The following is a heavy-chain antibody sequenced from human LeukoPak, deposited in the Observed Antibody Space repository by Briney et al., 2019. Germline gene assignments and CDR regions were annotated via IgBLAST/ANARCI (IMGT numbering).Heavy chain of an antibody. CDR1: GFTFDDYA. CDR2: ISWNSGSI. V-gene: IGHV3-9*01. J-gene: IGHJ4*02. CDR3: AKDGNDYVWGSYRYTLHGKYYFDY. D-gene: IGHD3-16*02. Sequence: GGSLRLSCAASGFTFDDYAMHWVRQAPGKGLEWVSGISWNSGSIGYADSVKGRFTISRDNSKNTLYLQMNSLRAEDTAVYYCAKDGNDYVWGSYRYTLHGKYYFDYWGQGTLVTVSS.